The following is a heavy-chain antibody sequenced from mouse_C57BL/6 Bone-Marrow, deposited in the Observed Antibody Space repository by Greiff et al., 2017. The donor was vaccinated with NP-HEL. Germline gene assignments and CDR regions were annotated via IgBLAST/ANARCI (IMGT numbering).Heavy chain of an antibody. J-gene: IGHJ2*01. Sequence: QVQLQQPGAEPVKPWASVKMSRQASCYTFPSFWITWVKQRPGQGPEWIGDIYPGSGSTYYNEKFKSKATLTVDTSSSTAYMQLSSLTSEDSAVYYCASRITAVVDYWGQGTTLTVSS. CDR2: IYPGSGST. CDR3: ASRITAVVDY. CDR1: CYTFPSFW. D-gene: IGHD1-1*01. V-gene: IGHV1-55*01.